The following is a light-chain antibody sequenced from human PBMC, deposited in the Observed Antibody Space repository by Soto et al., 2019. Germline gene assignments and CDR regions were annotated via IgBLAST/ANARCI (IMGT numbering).Light chain of an antibody. J-gene: IGKJ5*01. CDR3: QQYNNWPPIT. CDR2: GAS. V-gene: IGKV3-15*01. CDR1: QSVTSS. Sequence: EIVLTQSPATLSLSPGERVTLSCRASQSVTSSLVWYQQKPGQAPRLLMYGASTRATGIPARYSGSGSGTEFTLTISSLQSEDFAVYYCQQYNNWPPITFGQGTRLEIK.